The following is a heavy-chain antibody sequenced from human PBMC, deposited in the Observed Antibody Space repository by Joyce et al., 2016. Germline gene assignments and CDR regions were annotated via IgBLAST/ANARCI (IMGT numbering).Heavy chain of an antibody. J-gene: IGHJ4*02. CDR1: GYNFADYW. Sequence: EVQLVQSGAGVKKPGESLRISCKTSGYNFADYWIAWVRQMPGRGLEWMARIYPCDSDTYYRPSFKGQVTVSADKSINTAFLQWDSLKTADTALYFCARREYSGSLPTGFDFWGQGTLVTVSS. CDR3: ARREYSGSLPTGFDF. V-gene: IGHV5-51*01. D-gene: IGHD6-6*01. CDR2: IYPCDSDT.